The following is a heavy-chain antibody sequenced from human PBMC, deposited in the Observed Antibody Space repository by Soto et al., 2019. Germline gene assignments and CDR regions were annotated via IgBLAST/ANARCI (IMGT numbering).Heavy chain of an antibody. V-gene: IGHV4-59*01. CDR1: GGSISSYY. CDR3: ARSLRDREDFDY. J-gene: IGHJ4*02. CDR2: IYYSGST. Sequence: QVQLQESGPGLVKPSETLSLTCTVSGGSISSYYWSWIRQPPGKGLEWIGYIYYSGSTNYNPSLKSRVTISVDTSKNQFSLKLSSVTAADTAVYYCARSLRDREDFDYWGQGTLVTVSS.